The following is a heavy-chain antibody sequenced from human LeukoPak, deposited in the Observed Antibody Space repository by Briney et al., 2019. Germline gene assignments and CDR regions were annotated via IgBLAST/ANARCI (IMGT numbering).Heavy chain of an antibody. J-gene: IGHJ4*02. CDR1: GYTFTSYG. Sequence: ASVKVSCKASGYTFTSYGISWVRQAPGQGLEWMGWISAYNGNTNYAQKLQGRVTMTTDTSTSTAYMELRSLRSDDTAVYYCARGGNRYSSRRNWYFDYWGQGTLVTVSS. V-gene: IGHV1-18*01. CDR2: ISAYNGNT. CDR3: ARGGNRYSSRRNWYFDY. D-gene: IGHD6-13*01.